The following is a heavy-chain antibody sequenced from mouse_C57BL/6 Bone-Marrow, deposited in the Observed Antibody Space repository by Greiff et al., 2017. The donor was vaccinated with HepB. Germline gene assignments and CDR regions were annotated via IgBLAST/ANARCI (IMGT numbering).Heavy chain of an antibody. CDR2: IYPGSGNT. J-gene: IGHJ4*01. CDR1: GYTFTDYY. CDR3: AAPWLRRDWDAMDY. Sequence: VQLQQSGAELVRPGASVKLSCKASGYTFTDYYINWVKQRPGQGLEWIARIYPGSGNTYYNEKFKGKATLTAEKSSSTAYMQLSSLTSEDSAVYFCAAPWLRRDWDAMDYWGQGTSVTVSS. D-gene: IGHD2-2*01. V-gene: IGHV1-76*01.